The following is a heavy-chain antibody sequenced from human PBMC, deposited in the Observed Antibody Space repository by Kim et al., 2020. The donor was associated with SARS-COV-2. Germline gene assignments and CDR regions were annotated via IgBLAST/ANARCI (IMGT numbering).Heavy chain of an antibody. CDR1: GGSFSGYY. CDR2: INHSGST. D-gene: IGHD3-10*01. J-gene: IGHJ4*02. CDR3: ARGGLLWFGGDY. Sequence: SETLSLTCAVYGGSFSGYYWSWIRQPPGKGLEWIGEINHSGSTNYNPSLKSRVTISVDTSKNQFSLKLSSVTAADTAVYYCARGGLLWFGGDYWGQGTLVTVSS. V-gene: IGHV4-34*01.